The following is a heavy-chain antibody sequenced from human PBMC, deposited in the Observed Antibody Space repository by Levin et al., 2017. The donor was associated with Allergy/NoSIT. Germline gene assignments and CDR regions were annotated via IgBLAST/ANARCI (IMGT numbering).Heavy chain of an antibody. CDR2: IYYSGST. J-gene: IGHJ6*02. V-gene: IGHV4-59*01. Sequence: SETLSLTCTVSGGSISSYYWSWIRQPPGKGLEWIGYIYYSGSTNYNPSLKSRVTISVDMYKNQFSLKLTSVTAADTAVYFCASAGGGSGSYYISSYYYYGMDVWGQGTTVTVSS. CDR1: GGSISSYY. D-gene: IGHD3-10*01. CDR3: ASAGGGSGSYYISSYYYYGMDV.